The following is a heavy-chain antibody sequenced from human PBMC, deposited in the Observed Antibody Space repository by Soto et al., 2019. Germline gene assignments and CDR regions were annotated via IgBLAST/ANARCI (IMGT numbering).Heavy chain of an antibody. Sequence: ASVKVSCKASGYTFTTYGISWVRQAPGQGLEWMGWISGYSGGTNYAQKLQGRVTVTTDTSTSTAYMELRSLRSDDTAVYYCARVPSSWYYYYGMDVWGQGTTVTVSS. J-gene: IGHJ6*02. V-gene: IGHV1-18*04. CDR1: GYTFTTYG. CDR3: ARVPSSWYYYYGMDV. D-gene: IGHD6-13*01. CDR2: ISGYSGGT.